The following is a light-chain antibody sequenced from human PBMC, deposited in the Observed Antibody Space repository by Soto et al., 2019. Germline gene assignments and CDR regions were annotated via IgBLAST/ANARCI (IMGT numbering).Light chain of an antibody. J-gene: IGKJ4*01. CDR3: QQYDSYPLT. Sequence: EVVMTQSPATLSVSPGESATLSCRASQSVNDDVAWYQQKPGQAPRLLIYGASTRATDIPARFSGGGSGTEFTLTISSLQSEDFATYYCQQYDSYPLTFGGGTKVEIK. CDR1: QSVNDD. CDR2: GAS. V-gene: IGKV3D-15*01.